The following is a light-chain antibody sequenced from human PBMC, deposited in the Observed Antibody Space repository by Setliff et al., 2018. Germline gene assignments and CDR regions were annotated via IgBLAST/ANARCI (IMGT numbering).Light chain of an antibody. CDR2: RNN. V-gene: IGLV1-47*01. CDR3: CSYEHVSTLV. J-gene: IGLJ3*02. CDR1: NSNIGSND. Sequence: SALAQPPSASGTPGQRVTISCSGSNSNIGSNDVHWYLQLPGTAPKLLIYRNNQRPSGVPDRFSGSKSGTSASLAISGLRSEDEADYYCCSYEHVSTLVFGGGTQLTVL.